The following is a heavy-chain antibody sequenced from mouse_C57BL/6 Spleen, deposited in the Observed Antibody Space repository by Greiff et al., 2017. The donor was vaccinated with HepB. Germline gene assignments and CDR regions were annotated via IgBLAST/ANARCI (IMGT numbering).Heavy chain of an antibody. J-gene: IGHJ2*01. CDR3: AKDGNLYFDY. CDR1: GFTFSDYG. D-gene: IGHD2-1*01. CDR2: ISSGSSTI. Sequence: EVQGVESGGGLVKPGGSLKLSCAASGFTFSDYGMHWVRQAPEKELEWVAYISSGSSTIYYADTVKGRFTISRDNAKNTLFLQMTSLRSEDTAMYYCAKDGNLYFDYWGQGTTLTVSS. V-gene: IGHV5-17*01.